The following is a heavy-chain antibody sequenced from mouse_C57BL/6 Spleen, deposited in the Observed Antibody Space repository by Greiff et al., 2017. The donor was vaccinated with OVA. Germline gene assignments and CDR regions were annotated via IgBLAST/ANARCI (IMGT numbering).Heavy chain of an antibody. J-gene: IGHJ4*01. D-gene: IGHD2-3*01. V-gene: IGHV1-61*01. CDR1: GYTFTSYW. CDR2: IYPSDSET. Sequence: QVQLQQPGAELVRPGSSVKLSCKASGYTFTSYWMDWVKQRPGQGLEWIGNIYPSDSETHYNQKFKDKATLTVDKSSSTAYMQLSSLTSEDSAVYYCARDDGYLTGYAMDYWGQGTSVTVSS. CDR3: ARDDGYLTGYAMDY.